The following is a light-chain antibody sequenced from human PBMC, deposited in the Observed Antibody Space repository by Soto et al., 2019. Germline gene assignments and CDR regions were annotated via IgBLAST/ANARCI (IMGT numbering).Light chain of an antibody. CDR1: SDINVAYYK. CDR3: VIWPSNAVV. CDR2: HYSDSHR. V-gene: IGLV5-37*01. J-gene: IGLJ2*01. Sequence: QSVLTQPPSSSASPGETARLTWTLPSDINVAYYKIYWYQQKPGSPHRYLLSHYSDSHRGKGSGVPSRFSGSKDASANTAILLISGLQSEDEADYYCVIWPSNAVVFGGGTKLTVL.